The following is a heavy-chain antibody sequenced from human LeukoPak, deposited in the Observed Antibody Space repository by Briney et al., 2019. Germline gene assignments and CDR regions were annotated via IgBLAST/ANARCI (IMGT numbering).Heavy chain of an antibody. CDR1: GFTFSSYS. V-gene: IGHV3-21*04. CDR3: AKDGQYQLLGGNYYYYYYMDV. D-gene: IGHD2-2*01. CDR2: ISSSSSYI. Sequence: GGSLRLSCAASGFTFSSYSMNWVRQARGKGLEWVSSISSSSSYIYYADSVKGRFTISRDNAKNSLYLQMNSLRAEDTAVYYCAKDGQYQLLGGNYYYYYYMDVWGKGTTVTVSS. J-gene: IGHJ6*03.